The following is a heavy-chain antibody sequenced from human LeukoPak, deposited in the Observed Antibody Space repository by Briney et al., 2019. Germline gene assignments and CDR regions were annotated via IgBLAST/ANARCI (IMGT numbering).Heavy chain of an antibody. D-gene: IGHD1-26*01. CDR1: GGSIKSDSYY. CDR2: IYFGGNT. CDR3: VRDGANWEEPNDAFDT. J-gene: IGHJ3*02. Sequence: PSETLSLTCSVSGGSIKSDSYYWGWIRQPPGKGLEWIGSIYFGGNTHYNPSLKSRVTIFVDTSKNQFSLSLTSVTAADTAVYYCVRDGANWEEPNDAFDTWGQGTLVTVSS. V-gene: IGHV4-39*02.